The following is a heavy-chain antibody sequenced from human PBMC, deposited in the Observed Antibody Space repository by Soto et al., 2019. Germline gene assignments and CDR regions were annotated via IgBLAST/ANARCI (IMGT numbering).Heavy chain of an antibody. CDR1: GYTLTELS. V-gene: IGHV1-24*01. CDR2: FDPEDGET. J-gene: IGHJ6*02. CDR3: ATQRASTSGLSYYYYYGMDV. Sequence: ASVKVSCKVSGYTLTELSMHWVRQAPGKGLEWMGGFDPEDGETIYAQKFQGRVTMTEDTSTDTAYMELSSLRSEDTAVYYCATQRASTSGLSYYYYYGMDVWGQGTTVTVSS. D-gene: IGHD1-26*01.